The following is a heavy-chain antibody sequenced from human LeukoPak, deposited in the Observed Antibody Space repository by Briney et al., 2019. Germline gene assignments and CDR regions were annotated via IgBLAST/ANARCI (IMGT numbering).Heavy chain of an antibody. CDR3: ARDHRFGGVFDY. V-gene: IGHV4-59*01. CDR2: IYYSGST. J-gene: IGHJ4*02. D-gene: IGHD4-23*01. CDR1: GGSISSYY. Sequence: SETLSLTCTVSGGSISSYYWSWIRQPPGKGLEWIGYIYYSGSTNYNPSLKSRVTISVDTSKNQFSLKLSSVTAADTAVYYCARDHRFGGVFDYWGQGTLVTVSS.